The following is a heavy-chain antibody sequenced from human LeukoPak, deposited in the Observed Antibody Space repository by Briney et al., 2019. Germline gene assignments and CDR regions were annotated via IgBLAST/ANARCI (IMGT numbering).Heavy chain of an antibody. D-gene: IGHD3-3*01. V-gene: IGHV4-4*02. CDR3: AREGGFYRPLDY. CDR2: VHLDGRT. J-gene: IGHJ4*02. Sequence: SETLSLNYDVSGGSVTSTNWWTWVRQPPGKGLEWIGEVHLDGRTNYNPSLKSRLIVSVDLPENHISLKLTSVTAADTAVYYCAREGGFYRPLDYSGQGTLVTVSS. CDR1: GGSVTSTNW.